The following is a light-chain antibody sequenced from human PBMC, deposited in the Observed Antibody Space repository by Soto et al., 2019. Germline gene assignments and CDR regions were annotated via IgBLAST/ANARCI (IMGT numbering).Light chain of an antibody. Sequence: EIVLTQSPATLSLSPGERATLSCGASQTVGSTYLAWYPETWPGAQAPHYDTSSRATGIPDRFSGSGSGTDFTLTISRLEPEDFAVYSCQHYGSSPWTFGQGAKVEIK. J-gene: IGKJ1*01. CDR2: DTS. CDR3: QHYGSSPWT. V-gene: IGKV3D-20*01. CDR1: QTVGSTY.